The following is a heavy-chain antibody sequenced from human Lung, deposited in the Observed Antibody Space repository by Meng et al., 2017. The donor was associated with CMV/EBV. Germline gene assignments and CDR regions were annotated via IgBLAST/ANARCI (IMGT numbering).Heavy chain of an antibody. CDR3: AREGYYYDSGNYYYYCDH. CDR2: IGSSSSYI. V-gene: IGHV3-21*01. J-gene: IGHJ4*02. D-gene: IGHD3-10*01. CDR1: RFTPSSYS. Sequence: LTCAVSRFTPSSYSTNCVRQAPGKGLEWVSSIGSSSSYIYYADSVKGRFTISTDNAKSSLYLQMNSLRAEDTAVYYCAREGYYYDSGNYYYYCDHWXQGTXVTVSS.